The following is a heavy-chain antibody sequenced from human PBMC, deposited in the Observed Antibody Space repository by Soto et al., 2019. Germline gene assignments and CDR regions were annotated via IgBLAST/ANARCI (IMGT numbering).Heavy chain of an antibody. J-gene: IGHJ4*02. Sequence: PSETLSLTCTVSGGSIGSYYWGWIRQPPGKGLEWIGSIYYSGSTYYNPSLKSRVTISVDTSKNQFSLKLSSVTAADTAVYYCARLIGPDIDYWGQGTLVTVSS. CDR1: GGSIGSYY. CDR2: IYYSGST. CDR3: ARLIGPDIDY. V-gene: IGHV4-39*01.